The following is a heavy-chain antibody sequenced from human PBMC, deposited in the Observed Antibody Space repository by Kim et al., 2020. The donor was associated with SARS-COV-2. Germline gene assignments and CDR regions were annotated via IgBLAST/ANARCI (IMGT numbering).Heavy chain of an antibody. J-gene: IGHJ4*02. Sequence: GGSLRLSCAVSGFTFSTYAMSWVRQAPGKGLEWVSVISGGADSTFYADSVKGRFTISRDNSRNTLSLHMNNLRAEDTAVYYCATAGRSIMGYFDYWGQGTLVTVSS. D-gene: IGHD6-6*01. CDR3: ATAGRSIMGYFDY. CDR1: GFTFSTYA. CDR2: ISGGADST. V-gene: IGHV3-23*01.